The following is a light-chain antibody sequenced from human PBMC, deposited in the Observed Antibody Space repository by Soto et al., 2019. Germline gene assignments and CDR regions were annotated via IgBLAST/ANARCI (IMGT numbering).Light chain of an antibody. Sequence: EIVMTQSPATLSVSPGERVTLSCRASQDIRSSLAWYQQKPVQAPRLLIHDASTRATGIPARFSGSGSGTEFTLTISSLQSEDFAVYYCQQYDDWPLTFGQGTRLEIK. CDR3: QQYDDWPLT. J-gene: IGKJ5*01. V-gene: IGKV3-15*01. CDR2: DAS. CDR1: QDIRSS.